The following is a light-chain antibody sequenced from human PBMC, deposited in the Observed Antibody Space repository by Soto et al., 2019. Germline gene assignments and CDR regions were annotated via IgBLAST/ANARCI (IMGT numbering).Light chain of an antibody. CDR1: QSVSNN. J-gene: IGKJ2*01. CDR2: GAS. CDR3: QQYNNWPT. Sequence: EIVMTQSPATLSVSPGERVTLSCRASQSVSNNLAWYQQKPGQAPRLLIYGASTRATGIPARFSGSGSGTEFTLTISSLQSEDFAVYHCQQYNNWPTFGQGTKLEIK. V-gene: IGKV3-15*01.